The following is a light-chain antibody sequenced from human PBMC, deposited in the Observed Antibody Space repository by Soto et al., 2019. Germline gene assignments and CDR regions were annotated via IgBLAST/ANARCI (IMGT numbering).Light chain of an antibody. Sequence: EIVLTQSPGTLSVSPGDRATLSCRANENVKNNYLTWYQQRPGQAPRLLIYDASNRATGIPDRFSGSGSGTDFARTISGLEPEGVAVYYCQQYGSSPRTFGHGTRVAI. CDR1: ENVKNNY. CDR3: QQYGSSPRT. CDR2: DAS. J-gene: IGKJ1*01. V-gene: IGKV3-20*01.